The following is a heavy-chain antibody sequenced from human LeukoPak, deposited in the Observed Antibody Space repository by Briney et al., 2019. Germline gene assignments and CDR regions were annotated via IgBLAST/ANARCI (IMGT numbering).Heavy chain of an antibody. CDR3: ARAAGTTRTFGY. D-gene: IGHD1-7*01. Sequence: GGSLRLSCAASGFTVRSTYMGWVRQAPGEGLEWVSLLYIGSSTSYAGSVKGRFTVSRDNSRNTMSLQMNSLRVEDTAVYYCARAAGTTRTFGYWGQGALVTVSS. CDR2: LYIGSST. J-gene: IGHJ4*02. V-gene: IGHV3-66*02. CDR1: GFTVRSTY.